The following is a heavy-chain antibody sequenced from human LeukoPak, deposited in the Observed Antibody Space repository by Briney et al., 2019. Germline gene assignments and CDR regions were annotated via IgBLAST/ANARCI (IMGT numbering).Heavy chain of an antibody. Sequence: ASETLSLTCTVSGGSISSSSYYWGWIRQPPGKGLEWIGSIYYSGSTYYNPSLKSRVTISVDTSKNQLSLKLSSVTAADTAVYYCARDGNWNIPRFDPWGQGTLVTVSS. V-gene: IGHV4-39*07. CDR2: IYYSGST. D-gene: IGHD1/OR15-1a*01. J-gene: IGHJ5*02. CDR1: GGSISSSSYY. CDR3: ARDGNWNIPRFDP.